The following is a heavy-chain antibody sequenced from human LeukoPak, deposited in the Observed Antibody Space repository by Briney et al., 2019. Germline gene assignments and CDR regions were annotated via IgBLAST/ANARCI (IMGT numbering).Heavy chain of an antibody. Sequence: SETLSLTCTVSGGSISSYYWSWIRQPPGKGLEWIGYIYYSGSTNYNPSLKSRVTIPVDTSKNQFSLKLSSVTAADTAVYYCARHLASSGSSPGWYFDLWGRGTLVTVSS. CDR2: IYYSGST. J-gene: IGHJ2*01. CDR1: GGSISSYY. V-gene: IGHV4-59*08. D-gene: IGHD3-22*01. CDR3: ARHLASSGSSPGWYFDL.